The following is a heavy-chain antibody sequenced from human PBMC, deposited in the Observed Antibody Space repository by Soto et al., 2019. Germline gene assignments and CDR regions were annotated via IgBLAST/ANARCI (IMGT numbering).Heavy chain of an antibody. J-gene: IGHJ1*01. CDR2: INPGGGST. D-gene: IGHD2-21*02. V-gene: IGHV1-46*01. Sequence: VSVKVSCKASGFTLTSYSMHWVRQAPGQGLEWMGIINPGGGSTTYAQKFQGRVTMTRDTSTSTVYVELSSLRSEDTAVYYCSRDGAAGDWYFHHWGQGTLVTVLL. CDR1: GFTLTSYS. CDR3: SRDGAAGDWYFHH.